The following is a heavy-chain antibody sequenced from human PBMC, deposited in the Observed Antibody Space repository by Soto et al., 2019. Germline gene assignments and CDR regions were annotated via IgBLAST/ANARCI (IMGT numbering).Heavy chain of an antibody. V-gene: IGHV4-4*07. CDR3: ASLYSYGVPDYYYGMDV. J-gene: IGHJ6*02. Sequence: SETLSLTCTISGGSISSYYWSWIRQPAGEGLEWIGRIHTRGSTNYNPTLKSRVNMSVDTSRNQFSPKLSSVTAAAKALYYCASLYSYGVPDYYYGMDVWGQGTTVTVSS. D-gene: IGHD5-18*01. CDR1: GGSISSYY. CDR2: IHTRGST.